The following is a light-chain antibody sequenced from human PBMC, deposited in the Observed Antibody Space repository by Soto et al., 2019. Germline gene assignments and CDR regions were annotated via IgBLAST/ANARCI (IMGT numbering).Light chain of an antibody. Sequence: SALTQPASVSGSPGQSITISCTGTSRDVGNYNYVSWYQHHPGKAPKLMIYEVSNRPSGVSNRFSGSKSGNTASLTISGLQAEDEADYYCNSYATTTWVFGGGTKLTVL. V-gene: IGLV2-14*01. CDR3: NSYATTTWV. CDR1: SRDVGNYNY. J-gene: IGLJ3*02. CDR2: EVS.